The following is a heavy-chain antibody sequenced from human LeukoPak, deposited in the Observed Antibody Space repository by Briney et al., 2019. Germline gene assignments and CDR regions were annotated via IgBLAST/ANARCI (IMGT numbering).Heavy chain of an antibody. D-gene: IGHD3-22*01. Sequence: SETLSLTCTVSGGSISSYYWSWIRQPPGKGLEWIGYIYYSGSTNYNPSLKSRVTISVDTSKNQFSLKLSSVTAADTAVYYCTPYYFDSSGYSYAFHIWGQGTMVTVSS. CDR2: IYYSGST. CDR1: GGSISSYY. V-gene: IGHV4-59*01. CDR3: TPYYFDSSGYSYAFHI. J-gene: IGHJ3*02.